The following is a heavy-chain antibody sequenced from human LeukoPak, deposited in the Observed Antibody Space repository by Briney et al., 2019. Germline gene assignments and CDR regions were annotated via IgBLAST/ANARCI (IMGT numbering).Heavy chain of an antibody. J-gene: IGHJ4*02. CDR2: ISGSGGST. Sequence: GGSLRLSCAASGFAFSRYAMSWVRQAPGKGLEWVSAISGSGGSTYYADSVKGRFTISRDNSKNTLYLQMNSLRAEDTAVYYCAKAGGSNRSYSSSWYYFDYWGQGTLVTVSS. V-gene: IGHV3-23*01. CDR1: GFAFSRYA. D-gene: IGHD6-13*01. CDR3: AKAGGSNRSYSSSWYYFDY.